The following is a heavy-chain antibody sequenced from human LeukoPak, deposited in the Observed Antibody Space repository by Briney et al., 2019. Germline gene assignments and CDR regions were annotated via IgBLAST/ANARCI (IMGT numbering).Heavy chain of an antibody. V-gene: IGHV3-7*01. CDR3: AKDDYYDTSGYRD. D-gene: IGHD3-22*01. J-gene: IGHJ4*02. CDR2: IKQDGSEK. Sequence: GGSLRLSCVASGFTFSSRDWMTWVRQAPGKGLEWVANIKQDGSEKNYVDSVKGRFTISRDNSKNTLYLQMNSLRAEDTAVYYRAKDDYYDTSGYRDWGQGTLVTVSS. CDR1: GFTFSSRDW.